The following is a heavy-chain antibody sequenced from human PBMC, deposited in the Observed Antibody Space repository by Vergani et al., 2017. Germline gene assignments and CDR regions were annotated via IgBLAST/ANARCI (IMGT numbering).Heavy chain of an antibody. CDR2: IVVGSGNT. CDR1: VFTFTSSA. D-gene: IGHD3-22*01. CDR3: AADRGSSSGYYSRFDP. Sequence: QMQLVQSGPEVKKPGTSVKVSCKASVFTFTSSAMQWVRQARGQRLEWIGWIVVGSGNTNYAQKFQERVTITRDMSTSTAYMELSSLRSEDTAVYYCAADRGSSSGYYSRFDPWGQGTLVTVSS. V-gene: IGHV1-58*02. J-gene: IGHJ5*02.